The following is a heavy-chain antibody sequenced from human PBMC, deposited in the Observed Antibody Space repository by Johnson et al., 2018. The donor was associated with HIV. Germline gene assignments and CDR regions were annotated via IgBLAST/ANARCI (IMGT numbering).Heavy chain of an antibody. D-gene: IGHD3-16*02. Sequence: VQLVESGGGLIQPGGSLRLSCAASGFTVSSNYMSWVRQAPGKGLEWVSVIYSGGSTYYADSVKGRFTISRDNSKNTLYLQMNSLTTEDTAVYYCTTAIVIDAFDIWGQGTMVTVSS. CDR3: TTAIVIDAFDI. CDR2: IYSGGST. J-gene: IGHJ3*02. V-gene: IGHV3-53*01. CDR1: GFTVSSNY.